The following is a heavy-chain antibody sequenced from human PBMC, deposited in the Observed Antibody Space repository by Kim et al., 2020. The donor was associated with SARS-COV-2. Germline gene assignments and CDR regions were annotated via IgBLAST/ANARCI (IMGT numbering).Heavy chain of an antibody. CDR2: IYHSGST. J-gene: IGHJ6*02. Sequence: SETLSLTCAVSGGSISSSNWWSWVRQPPGKGLEWIGEIYHSGSTNYNPSLKSRVTISVDKSKNQFSLKLSSVTAADTAVYYCARSYAYYYYGMDVWGQGTTVTVSS. D-gene: IGHD2-2*01. CDR1: GGSISSSNW. CDR3: ARSYAYYYYGMDV. V-gene: IGHV4-4*02.